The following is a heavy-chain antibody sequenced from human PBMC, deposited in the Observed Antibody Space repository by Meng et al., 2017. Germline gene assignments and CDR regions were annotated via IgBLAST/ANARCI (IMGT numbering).Heavy chain of an antibody. CDR2: ISGDGSST. D-gene: IGHD1-26*01. J-gene: IGHJ4*02. CDR3: GTGGDYYSFHY. V-gene: IGHV3-74*01. Sequence: VQLVESAGVLVQTGGSLRLSCAASGLNFNSYWMHWVRQAPGKGLVWVSRISGDGSSTIYAESVKGRFTISRDNAKNTLYLQMNSLRGEDTAVYYCGTGGDYYSFHYWGQGTLVTVSS. CDR1: GLNFNSYW.